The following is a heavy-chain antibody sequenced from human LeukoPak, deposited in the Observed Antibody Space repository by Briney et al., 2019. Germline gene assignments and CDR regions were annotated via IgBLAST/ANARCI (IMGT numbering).Heavy chain of an antibody. D-gene: IGHD2/OR15-2a*01. CDR2: INSDGSIT. Sequence: GGSLRLSCADPGSIFSSNWMCWVRQAPGKGLVWVSHINSDGSITRYADSVKGRFTISRDDAKNTLYLQMNSLRTEDTAVYYCARYPYSFALDVWGKGTTVTVSS. CDR1: GSIFSSNW. CDR3: ARYPYSFALDV. J-gene: IGHJ6*03. V-gene: IGHV3-74*01.